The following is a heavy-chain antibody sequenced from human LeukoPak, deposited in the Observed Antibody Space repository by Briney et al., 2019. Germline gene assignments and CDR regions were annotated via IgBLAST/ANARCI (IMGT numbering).Heavy chain of an antibody. D-gene: IGHD3-9*01. CDR2: IYYSGST. CDR1: GGSISRGGYY. J-gene: IGHJ3*02. V-gene: IGHV4-31*03. CDR3: ARGRRSYDILTGYLNDAFDI. Sequence: SETLSLTCTVSGGSISRGGYYWSWIRQHPGKGLEWIGYIYYSGSTYYNPSLKSRVTISVDTSKNQFSLKLSSVTAADTAVYYCARGRRSYDILTGYLNDAFDIWGQGTMVTVSS.